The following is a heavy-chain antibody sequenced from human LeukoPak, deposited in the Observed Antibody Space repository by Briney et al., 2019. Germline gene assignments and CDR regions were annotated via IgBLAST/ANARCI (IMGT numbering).Heavy chain of an antibody. V-gene: IGHV3-23*01. CDR3: ANGDKKRITMVRGVMQPFDY. J-gene: IGHJ4*02. D-gene: IGHD3-10*01. Sequence: GGSLRLSCAASGFAFSSFAMGWVRQAPGKGLEWVSAISGSGGSTYYADSVKGRFTISRDNSKSTLHLQMNSLRAEDTAVYYCANGDKKRITMVRGVMQPFDYWGQGTLVTVSS. CDR2: ISGSGGST. CDR1: GFAFSSFA.